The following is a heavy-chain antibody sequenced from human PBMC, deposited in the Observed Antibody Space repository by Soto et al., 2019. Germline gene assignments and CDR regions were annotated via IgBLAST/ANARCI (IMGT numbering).Heavy chain of an antibody. D-gene: IGHD2-15*01. V-gene: IGHV3-11*01. CDR1: GFTFSDYY. Sequence: PVGSLRLSCAASGFTFSDYYMSWIRQAPGKGLEWVSYISSSGSTIYYADSVKGRFTISRDNAKNSLYLQMNRLRAEDTAVYYCARGPPGEYCRGGSCAPCFDYWGQGTLVTVSS. CDR2: ISSSGSTI. J-gene: IGHJ4*02. CDR3: ARGPPGEYCRGGSCAPCFDY.